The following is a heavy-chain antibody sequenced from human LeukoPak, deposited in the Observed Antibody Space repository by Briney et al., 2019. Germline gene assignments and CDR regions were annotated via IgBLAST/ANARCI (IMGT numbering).Heavy chain of an antibody. CDR1: GFTFSSYA. V-gene: IGHV3-23*01. CDR3: AKPYYYGSGSFDY. J-gene: IGHJ4*02. Sequence: GGSLRLSCAASGFTFSSYAMSWVRQAPGKGLEWVSAISDSGSSTYYADSVKGRFTISRDNSKNTLYLQMNSLRAEDTAVYYCAKPYYYGSGSFDYWGQGTLVTVSS. D-gene: IGHD3-10*01. CDR2: ISDSGSST.